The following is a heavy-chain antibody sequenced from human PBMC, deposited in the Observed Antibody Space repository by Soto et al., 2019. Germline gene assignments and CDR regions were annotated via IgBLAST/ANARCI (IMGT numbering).Heavy chain of an antibody. J-gene: IGHJ6*03. CDR2: FDPEDGET. CDR1: GYTLTELS. D-gene: IGHD2-2*02. Sequence: ASVKVSCKVSGYTLTELSMHWVRQAPGKGLGWMGGFDPEDGETIYAQKFQGRVTMTEDTSTDTAYMELSSLRSEDTAVYYCATLVPAAIGVGNYYYYMDVWGKGTTVTVSS. CDR3: ATLVPAAIGVGNYYYYMDV. V-gene: IGHV1-24*01.